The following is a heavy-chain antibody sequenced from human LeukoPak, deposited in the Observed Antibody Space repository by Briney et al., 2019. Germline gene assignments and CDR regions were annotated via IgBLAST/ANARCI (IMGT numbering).Heavy chain of an antibody. D-gene: IGHD1-26*01. CDR1: GFTFTSSA. J-gene: IGHJ4*02. V-gene: IGHV1-58*02. CDR3: AADPSGSYYPDY. CDR2: IVVGSGNT. Sequence: GTSVKVSCKASGFTFTSSAMQRVRQARGQRLEWIGWIVVGSGNTNYAQKFQERVTITRDMSTSTAYMELSSLRSEDTAVYYCAADPSGSYYPDYWGQGTLVTVSS.